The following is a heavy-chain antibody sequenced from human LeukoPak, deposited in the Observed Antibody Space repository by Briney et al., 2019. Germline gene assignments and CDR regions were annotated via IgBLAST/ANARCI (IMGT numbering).Heavy chain of an antibody. J-gene: IGHJ4*02. Sequence: GASVKVSCKASGYTFTGYYMHWVRQAPGQGLEWMGWINPNSGGTNYAQKFQGRVTMTRDTSISTAYMELSRLRSDDTAVYYCARPLQGGVTYFDYWGQGTLVTVSS. CDR1: GYTFTGYY. CDR3: ARPLQGGVTYFDY. CDR2: INPNSGGT. V-gene: IGHV1-2*02. D-gene: IGHD3-16*01.